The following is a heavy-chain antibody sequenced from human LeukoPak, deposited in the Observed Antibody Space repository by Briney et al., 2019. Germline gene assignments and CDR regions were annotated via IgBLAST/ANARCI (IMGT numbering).Heavy chain of an antibody. CDR1: GDSVSSGKCY. V-gene: IGHV4-31*03. J-gene: IGHJ4*02. CDR2: IYASRTT. D-gene: IGHD3-3*02. CDR3: ARYPIFSQIIY. Sequence: SETLSLTCTVSGDSVSSGKCYWSWIRQRPGEGLEWIGYIYASRTTYYNPSLKSRVTISIDTSKNHFSLNLNAVTVADTAVYYCARYPIFSQIIYWGQGTLVTVSS.